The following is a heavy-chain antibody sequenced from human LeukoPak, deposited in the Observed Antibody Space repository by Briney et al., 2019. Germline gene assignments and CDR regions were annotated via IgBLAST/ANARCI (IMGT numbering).Heavy chain of an antibody. CDR3: ARVPIVVVPAATDNWFDP. D-gene: IGHD2-2*01. Sequence: SVKVSCKASGGTFSSYAISWVRQAPGQGLEWMGRIIPIFGIANYAQKFQGRVTITADKSTSTAYMELSSLRSEDTAVYYCARVPIVVVPAATDNWFDPWGQGTLVTVSS. CDR1: GGTFSSYA. J-gene: IGHJ5*02. CDR2: IIPIFGIA. V-gene: IGHV1-69*04.